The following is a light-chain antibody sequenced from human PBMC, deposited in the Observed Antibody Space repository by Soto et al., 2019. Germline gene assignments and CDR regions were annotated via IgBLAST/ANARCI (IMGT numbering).Light chain of an antibody. CDR1: QSVDTM. V-gene: IGKV3-11*01. CDR3: QVRSDWPPFKYT. CDR2: ETS. Sequence: EIGLTQSPATLSLSAGERVTLSCRSSQSVDTMVAWYQQQVGRTPRLLIYETSSRATGVPARFSGSGSGTDFTLTISRLEPEDFAIYFCQVRSDWPPFKYTFGQGTKLEVK. J-gene: IGKJ2*01.